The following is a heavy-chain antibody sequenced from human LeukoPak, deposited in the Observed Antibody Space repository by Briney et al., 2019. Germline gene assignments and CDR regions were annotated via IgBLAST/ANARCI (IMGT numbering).Heavy chain of an antibody. CDR2: ISYDGSNK. J-gene: IGHJ4*02. CDR3: AKDSWTYMVRGNFDY. D-gene: IGHD3-10*01. V-gene: IGHV3-30-3*01. CDR1: GFTFSSYA. Sequence: GGSLRLSCAASGFTFSSYAMHWVRQAPGKGLEWVAVISYDGSNKYYADSVKGRFTISRDNSKNTLYLQMNSLRAEDTAVYYCAKDSWTYMVRGNFDYWGQGTLVTVSS.